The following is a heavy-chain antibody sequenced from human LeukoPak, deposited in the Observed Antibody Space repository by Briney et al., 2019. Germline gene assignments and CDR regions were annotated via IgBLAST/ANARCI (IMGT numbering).Heavy chain of an antibody. CDR3: ARDIVLMRNFWFDP. CDR1: GGSISSYY. D-gene: IGHD2-8*01. Sequence: SETLPLTCTVSGGSISSYYWSWIRQPAGKGLEWIGRIYTSGSTNYNPSLKSRVTMSVDTSKNQFSLKLSSVAAADTAVYYCARDIVLMRNFWFDPWGQGTLVTVSS. CDR2: IYTSGST. J-gene: IGHJ5*02. V-gene: IGHV4-4*07.